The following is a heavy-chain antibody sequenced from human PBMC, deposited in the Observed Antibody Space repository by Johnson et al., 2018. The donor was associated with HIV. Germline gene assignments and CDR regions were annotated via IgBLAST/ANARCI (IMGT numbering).Heavy chain of an antibody. V-gene: IGHV3-66*01. CDR1: GFTVSRNY. CDR3: ANVRWPDAFDI. Sequence: VQLVESGGGLVQPGGSLRLSCAASGFTVSRNYMSWVRQAPGKGLEWVSVLYSGGSTYYADSVKGRFTISRDNSKNTLYLQMNSLRAEDTAVYYCANVRWPDAFDIWGRGTMVTVSS. D-gene: IGHD4-23*01. J-gene: IGHJ3*02. CDR2: LYSGGST.